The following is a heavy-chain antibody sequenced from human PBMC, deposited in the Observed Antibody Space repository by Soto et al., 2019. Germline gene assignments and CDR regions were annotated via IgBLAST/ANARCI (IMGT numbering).Heavy chain of an antibody. CDR1: GDSITNSNYY. CDR3: ARLASTLAARPGGYYFDY. CDR2: IYYIGST. Sequence: SETLSLTCTVSGDSITNSNYYWGWFRQPPGKGLEWIASIYYIGSTYYNPSLKSRVTISVDTSKNQFSLKLSSVTAADTAVYYCARLASTLAARPGGYYFDYWGQGTLVTVSS. V-gene: IGHV4-39*01. J-gene: IGHJ4*02. D-gene: IGHD6-6*01.